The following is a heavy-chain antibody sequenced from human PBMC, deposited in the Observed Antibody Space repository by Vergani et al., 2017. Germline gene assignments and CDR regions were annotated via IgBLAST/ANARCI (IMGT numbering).Heavy chain of an antibody. V-gene: IGHV3-30-3*01. CDR3: VRDRGLCAGGRCYTEAWDY. CDR2: ISFDGTNE. D-gene: IGHD2-2*02. Sequence: VQPVESGGGLVKPGRSLRLSCAASGFSFGDYAMTWVRQAPGKGLEWVVGISFDGTNEYYPDLVKGRFTISRDIAKNTLYLQVRSLRLEDTGVYHCVRDRGLCAGGRCYTEAWDYWGQGTPVTVSS. CDR1: GFSFGDYA. J-gene: IGHJ4*02.